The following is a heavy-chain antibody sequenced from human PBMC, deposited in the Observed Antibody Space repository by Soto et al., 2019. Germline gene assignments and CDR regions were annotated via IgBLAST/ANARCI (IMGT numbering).Heavy chain of an antibody. CDR3: AREYTAWPLAYGLDV. CDR1: GFTFSTYS. Sequence: SGGSLRLSCVGSGFTFSTYSINWVRQAPGKGLEWVSSISSRSDIYYADSVKGRFTISRDNAKNSVSLQMNSLRAEDTAVYYCAREYTAWPLAYGLDVWGQGTTVTVSS. V-gene: IGHV3-21*01. D-gene: IGHD2-2*02. CDR2: ISSRSDI. J-gene: IGHJ6*02.